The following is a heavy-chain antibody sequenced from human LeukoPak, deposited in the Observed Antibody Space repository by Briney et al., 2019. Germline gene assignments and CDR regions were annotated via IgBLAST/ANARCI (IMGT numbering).Heavy chain of an antibody. Sequence: SETLSLTCTVSGGSISSYYWSWIRQPPGKGLEWIAYISDIGSINYNPSLKSRVTISVDTSKNQFSLKLSSVTAADTAVYYCARDLLPYSSGWYYSDYWGQGTLVTVSS. CDR2: ISDIGSI. CDR3: ARDLLPYSSGWYYSDY. D-gene: IGHD6-19*01. J-gene: IGHJ4*02. CDR1: GGSISSYY. V-gene: IGHV4-59*01.